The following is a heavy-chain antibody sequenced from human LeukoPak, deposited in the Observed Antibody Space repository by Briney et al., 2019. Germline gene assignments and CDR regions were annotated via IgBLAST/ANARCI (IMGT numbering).Heavy chain of an antibody. CDR1: GGSISTYY. D-gene: IGHD1-26*01. J-gene: IGHJ4*02. CDR2: IYYSGST. V-gene: IGHV4-59*01. CDR3: ARSSSSGSYWADY. Sequence: SETLSLTCTVSGGSISTYYWSWIRQPPGKGLERIGYIYYSGSTSYNPSLKSRVTISVDTSKNQFSLKLTSVTAADTAVYYRARSSSSGSYWADYWGQGTLVTVSS.